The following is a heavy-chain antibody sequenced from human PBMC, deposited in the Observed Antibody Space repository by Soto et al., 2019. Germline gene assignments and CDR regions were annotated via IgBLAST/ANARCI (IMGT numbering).Heavy chain of an antibody. V-gene: IGHV1-69*06. D-gene: IGHD6-19*01. J-gene: IGHJ6*02. CDR3: ARGGGAVAGTYYHYGMDV. CDR2: IIPIFGTA. Sequence: SVKVSCKASGCTFSSYAISWVRQAPGQGLEWMGGIIPIFGTANYAQKFQGRVTITADKSTSTAYMELSSLRSEDTAVYYCARGGGAVAGTYYHYGMDVWGQGTTVTVSS. CDR1: GCTFSSYA.